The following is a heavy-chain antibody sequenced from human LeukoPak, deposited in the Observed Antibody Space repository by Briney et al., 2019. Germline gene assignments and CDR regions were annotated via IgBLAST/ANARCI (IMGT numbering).Heavy chain of an antibody. CDR2: IVVGSGNT. CDR1: GFTFTSSA. Sequence: SVKVSCKASGFTFTSSAMQWVRQARGQRLEWIGWIVVGSGNTNYAQKFQERVTITRDMSTSTAYMELSSLRSEDTAVYYCAAAYYDFWSGYSGYYMDVWGKGTTVTVSS. V-gene: IGHV1-58*02. D-gene: IGHD3-3*01. J-gene: IGHJ6*03. CDR3: AAAYYDFWSGYSGYYMDV.